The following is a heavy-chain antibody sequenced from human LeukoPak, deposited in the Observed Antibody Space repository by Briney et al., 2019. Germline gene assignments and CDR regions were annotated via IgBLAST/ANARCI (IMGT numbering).Heavy chain of an antibody. V-gene: IGHV3-66*01. CDR3: SRDRMGTKSFDY. J-gene: IGHJ4*02. Sequence: GGSLRLSCAASRFTVRSNYMSWVRQAPGKGLEWVSVISSGGSTYCADSVKGRFTISRDSSKNTLYLQMKSLRAEDTALYYCSRDRMGTKSFDYWGQGTLVTVSS. CDR1: RFTVRSNY. CDR2: ISSGGST. D-gene: IGHD5-24*01.